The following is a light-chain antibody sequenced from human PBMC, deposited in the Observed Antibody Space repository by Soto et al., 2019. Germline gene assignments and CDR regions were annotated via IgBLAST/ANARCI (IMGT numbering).Light chain of an antibody. V-gene: IGLV1-44*01. CDR1: NSNIGTNT. Sequence: QSVLTQPPSASGTPGQRVSISCSGSNSNIGTNTVNWYQQFPGTAPKLLIYNNNQRPSGVPDRFSGSKSGTSASLAISGLQSEDGADYYCAAWENSLSTFYVFGTGTKVTVL. CDR2: NNN. J-gene: IGLJ1*01. CDR3: AAWENSLSTFYV.